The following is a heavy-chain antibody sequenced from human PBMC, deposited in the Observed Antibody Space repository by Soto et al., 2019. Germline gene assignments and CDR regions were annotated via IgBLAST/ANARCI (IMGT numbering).Heavy chain of an antibody. CDR1: GFTFSGHT. J-gene: IGHJ4*02. CDR3: SKGDGYCGTSGCFGYFAY. D-gene: IGHD2-2*03. CDR2: VTCGGGAT. V-gene: IGHV3-23*01. Sequence: EVQLLESGGGLVQPGGSLRLSCAASGFTFSGHTMNWVRQGPGKGLEWVADVTCGGGATDYADSVKGRFTISRDNSKNTLNLQMESLRAEDTAVDYCSKGDGYCGTSGCFGYFAYWGQGTLVTVSS.